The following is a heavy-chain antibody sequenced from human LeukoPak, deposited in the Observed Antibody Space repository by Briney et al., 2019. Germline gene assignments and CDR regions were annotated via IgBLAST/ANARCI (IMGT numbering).Heavy chain of an antibody. CDR2: IIPIFGTA. Sequence: ASVKVSCKASGGTFSSYAISRVRQAPGQGLEWMGGIIPIFGTANYAQKFQGRVTITADKSTSTAYMELSSLRSEDTAVYYCARDPLNSSSWYSWFDPWGQGTLVTVSS. J-gene: IGHJ5*02. D-gene: IGHD6-13*01. CDR1: GGTFSSYA. CDR3: ARDPLNSSSWYSWFDP. V-gene: IGHV1-69*06.